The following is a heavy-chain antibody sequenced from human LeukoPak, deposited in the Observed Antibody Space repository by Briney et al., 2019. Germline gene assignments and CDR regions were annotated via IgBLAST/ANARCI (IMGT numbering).Heavy chain of an antibody. V-gene: IGHV3-15*01. D-gene: IGHD7-27*01. CDR2: IKSKTDGGTT. J-gene: IGHJ6*04. CDR1: GFTFSNAW. CDR3: TTKDPLGRILDV. Sequence: GGSLRLSCAASGFTFSNAWMSWVRQAPGKGLEWVGRIKSKTDGGTTDYAAPVKGRFTISGDDSKNTLYLQMNSLKTEDTAVYYCTTKDPLGRILDVWGKGTTVTVSS.